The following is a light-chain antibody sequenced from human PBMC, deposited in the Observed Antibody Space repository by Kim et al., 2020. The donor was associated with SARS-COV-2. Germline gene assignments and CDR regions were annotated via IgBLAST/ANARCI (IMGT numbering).Light chain of an antibody. CDR1: QSVSSY. CDR3: QQRSNWPPGLT. Sequence: PGERATLSCRASQSVSSYLAWYQQNPSQAPRLLIYDASNRATGIPARFSGSGSGTDFTLTISSLEPEDFAVYYCQQRSNWPPGLTFGGGTKVDIK. V-gene: IGKV3-11*01. J-gene: IGKJ4*01. CDR2: DAS.